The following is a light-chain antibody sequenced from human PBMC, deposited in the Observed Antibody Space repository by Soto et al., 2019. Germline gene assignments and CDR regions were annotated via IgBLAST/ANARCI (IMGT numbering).Light chain of an antibody. CDR3: QQRSDWHVT. CDR2: DAS. V-gene: IGKV3D-11*02. Sequence: EIVLTQSPATLSLSPGERATLSCRASQSVSSYLAWYQQKPGQAPRLLIYDASNRATGIPARFSGSGPGTDFTLTISRLEPEDFAVYYCQQRSDWHVTFGGGTKVEIK. J-gene: IGKJ4*01. CDR1: QSVSSY.